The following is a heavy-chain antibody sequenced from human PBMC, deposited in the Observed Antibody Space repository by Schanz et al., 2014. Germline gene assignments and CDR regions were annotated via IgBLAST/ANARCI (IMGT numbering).Heavy chain of an antibody. D-gene: IGHD3-10*01. CDR1: GFTFSIHY. J-gene: IGHJ4*02. CDR2: IKPDGSEK. V-gene: IGHV3-7*04. CDR3: ARGPIPIQGVPMDF. Sequence: EVQLVESGGGLVQPGGSLRLSCAASGFTFSIHYMSWVRQAPGKGLEWVAKIKPDGSEKLYVDSVKGRFTISRDNSKDTLYLQMSGLTPEDTAVYYCARGPIPIQGVPMDFWGQGTLVTVSS.